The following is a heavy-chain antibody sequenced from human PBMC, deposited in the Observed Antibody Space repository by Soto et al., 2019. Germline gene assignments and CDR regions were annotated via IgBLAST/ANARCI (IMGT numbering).Heavy chain of an antibody. D-gene: IGHD2-2*01. CDR1: GFTFSGYS. J-gene: IGHJ2*01. CDR2: IASSSWNI. CDR3: ARGPSAAAPLSDWFFDL. V-gene: IGHV3-48*02. Sequence: ESGGGLVLPGGSLRLSCAASGFTFSGYSMNWVRQAPGKGLEWVSYIASSSWNIYYADTVKGRFTISRDNAKNSLYLQMNSLRDEDTAVYYCARGPSAAAPLSDWFFDLWGRGTLVSVSS.